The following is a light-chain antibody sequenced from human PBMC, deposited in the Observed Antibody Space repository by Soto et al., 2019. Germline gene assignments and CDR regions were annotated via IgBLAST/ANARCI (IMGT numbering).Light chain of an antibody. CDR3: QKYNGAPWT. V-gene: IGKV1-27*01. Sequence: DLQMTQSPSSLSASVGDRVTITCRASQGISNYLAWYQQKPGKVPKLLIYAASTLQSGVPSRFRGSGSRTDFTLTISSLQPEDVATYYCQKYNGAPWTFGQGTKVEIE. J-gene: IGKJ1*01. CDR2: AAS. CDR1: QGISNY.